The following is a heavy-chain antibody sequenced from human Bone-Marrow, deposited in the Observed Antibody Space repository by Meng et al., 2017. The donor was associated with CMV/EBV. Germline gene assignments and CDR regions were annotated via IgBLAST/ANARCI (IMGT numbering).Heavy chain of an antibody. D-gene: IGHD6-13*01. J-gene: IGHJ4*02. CDR1: GFTFSSYW. Sequence: GESLKISCAASGFTFSSYWMSWVRQAPGKGLEWVANIKQDGSEKYYLDSVKGRFTISRDNAKNSLYLQMNSLRAEDTAVYYCARDGSSSWYSFDYWGQGTLVTVPQ. CDR3: ARDGSSSWYSFDY. CDR2: IKQDGSEK. V-gene: IGHV3-7*01.